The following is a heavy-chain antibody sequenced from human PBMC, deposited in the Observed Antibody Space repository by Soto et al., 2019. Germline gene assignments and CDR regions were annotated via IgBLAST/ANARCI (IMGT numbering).Heavy chain of an antibody. J-gene: IGHJ5*02. D-gene: IGHD2-21*02. CDR2: ISSSSDTK. CDR1: GFTFSSYS. Sequence: GGSLRLSCAASGFTFSSYSMNWVRQAPGKGLEWVSSISSSSDTKYYADSVKGRFTISRDSAKKTVYLQMNSLRAEDTAVYFCARELRDSHIHFDHWGQGTRVTVSS. CDR3: ARELRDSHIHFDH. V-gene: IGHV3-48*01.